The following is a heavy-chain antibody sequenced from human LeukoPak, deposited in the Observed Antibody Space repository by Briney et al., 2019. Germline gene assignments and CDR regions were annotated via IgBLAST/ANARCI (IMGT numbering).Heavy chain of an antibody. J-gene: IGHJ4*02. D-gene: IGHD3-9*01. CDR1: GYTFTGYY. CDR2: INPNSGGT. V-gene: IGHV1-2*02. CDR3: ARVLTGYLLLLDY. Sequence: GASVKVSCKASGYTFTGYYMLWVRQAPGQGLEWMGWINPNSGGTNYAQKFQGRVTMTRDTSISTAYMELSRWRSDDTAVYYCARVLTGYLLLLDYWGQGTLVTVSS.